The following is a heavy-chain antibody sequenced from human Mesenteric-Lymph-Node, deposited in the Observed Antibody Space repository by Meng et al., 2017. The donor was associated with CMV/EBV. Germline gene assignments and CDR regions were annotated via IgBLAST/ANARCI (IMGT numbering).Heavy chain of an antibody. CDR2: IRSDGGST. J-gene: IGHJ1*01. Sequence: GGSLRLSCVASGFSFDRYWMTWVRQAPGKGLEWLANIRSDGGSTYYLESLKGRFTISRDNAKNSLYLQMNSLRAEDTAVYYCASSVVGATRYFQHWGQGTLVTVSS. CDR3: ASSVVGATRYFQH. V-gene: IGHV3-7*01. CDR1: GFSFDRYW. D-gene: IGHD1-26*01.